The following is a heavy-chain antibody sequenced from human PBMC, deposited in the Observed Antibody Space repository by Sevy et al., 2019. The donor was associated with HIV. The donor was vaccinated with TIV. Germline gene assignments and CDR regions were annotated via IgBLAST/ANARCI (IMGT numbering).Heavy chain of an antibody. CDR2: INGSGGST. D-gene: IGHD2-2*01. Sequence: GGSLRLSCAASGFTFSSYAMSWVRQAPGKGLEWVSAINGSGGSTYYAYSVKGRCTSSTDNSKNWLYLQMNSLRAEDTAVYYFEGVVVPAAMLYGAFDIWGQGTMVTVSS. CDR1: GFTFSSYA. CDR3: EGVVVPAAMLYGAFDI. J-gene: IGHJ3*02. V-gene: IGHV3-23*01.